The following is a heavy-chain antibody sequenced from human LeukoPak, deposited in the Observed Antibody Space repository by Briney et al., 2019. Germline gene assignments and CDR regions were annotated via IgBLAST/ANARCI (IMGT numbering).Heavy chain of an antibody. CDR3: ARDNSSSWYGVWHY. D-gene: IGHD6-13*01. V-gene: IGHV1-2*02. J-gene: IGHJ4*02. CDR1: GYTFTGYY. Sequence: GAPVKVSCKASGYTFTGYYMHWVRQAPGQGLEWMGWINPNSGGTNYAQKFQGRVTMTRDTSISTAYMELSRLRSDDTAVYYCARDNSSSWYGVWHYWGQGTLVTVSS. CDR2: INPNSGGT.